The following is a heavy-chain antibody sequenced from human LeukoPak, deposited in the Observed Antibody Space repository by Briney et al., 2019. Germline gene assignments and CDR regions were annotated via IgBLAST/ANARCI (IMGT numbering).Heavy chain of an antibody. CDR3: VTEGYCRGGSCSSDAFDI. V-gene: IGHV3-21*01. D-gene: IGHD2-15*01. J-gene: IGHJ3*02. Sequence: GGSLRLSCAASGFTFSSYAMNWVRRAPGKGLEWVASMTESGDYIYYADSVKSRFTISRDNAKNSLHLQMNSLRVEDTAVYFCVTEGYCRGGSCSSDAFDIWGQGTMVIVSS. CDR1: GFTFSSYA. CDR2: MTESGDYI.